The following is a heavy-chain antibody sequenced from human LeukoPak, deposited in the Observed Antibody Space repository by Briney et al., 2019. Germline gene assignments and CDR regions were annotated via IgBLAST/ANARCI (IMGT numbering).Heavy chain of an antibody. CDR3: ARSPYYDFWSGYYTVDY. V-gene: IGHV3-48*04. Sequence: GGSLRLSCAASGFTFSTYNMNWVRQAPGKGLEWVSFISSSSSAIYYADSVKGRFTVSRDNAKKSLYLQMNSLRAEDTAVYYCARSPYYDFWSGYYTVDYWGQGTPVTVSS. CDR2: ISSSSSAI. D-gene: IGHD3-3*01. CDR1: GFTFSTYN. J-gene: IGHJ4*02.